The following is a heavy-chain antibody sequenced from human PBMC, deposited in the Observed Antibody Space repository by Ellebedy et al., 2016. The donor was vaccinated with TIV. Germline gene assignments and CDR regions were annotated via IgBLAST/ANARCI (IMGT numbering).Heavy chain of an antibody. Sequence: GESLKTSXAASGFTFSSYAMSWVRQAPGKGLEWVSAISGSGGSTYYADSVKGRFTISRDNSKNTLYLQMNSLRAEDTAVYYCAARVVAAGDWGQGTLVTVSS. CDR1: GFTFSSYA. J-gene: IGHJ4*02. D-gene: IGHD2-15*01. V-gene: IGHV3-23*01. CDR2: ISGSGGST. CDR3: AARVVAAGD.